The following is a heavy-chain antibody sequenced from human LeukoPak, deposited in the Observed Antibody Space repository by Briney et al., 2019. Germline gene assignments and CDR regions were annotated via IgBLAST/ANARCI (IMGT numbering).Heavy chain of an antibody. D-gene: IGHD5-18*01. Sequence: GGSLRLSCVGSGFTFRSHAMSWVRQAPEKGLEFVSGIYENGGTTYYADSVKGRFTISRDNAKDSLYLQMNSLRAEDTAVYYCAREPRGYSYGLWGRGTLVTVSS. V-gene: IGHV3-23*01. CDR2: IYENGGTT. CDR1: GFTFRSHA. J-gene: IGHJ4*02. CDR3: AREPRGYSYGL.